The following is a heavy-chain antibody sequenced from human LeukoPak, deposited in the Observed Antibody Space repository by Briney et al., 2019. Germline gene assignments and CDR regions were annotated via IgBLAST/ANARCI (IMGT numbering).Heavy chain of an antibody. CDR3: VKVASSPGPFDY. V-gene: IGHV3-64D*06. J-gene: IGHJ4*02. Sequence: PGGSLRLSCSASGFTFSNYALYWVRRAPGKRLEYVSAIDSNGDSTFYADSVKGRFTISRDNSKNTLFLQLIGLRVEDTAVYYCVKVASSPGPFDYWGQGTLVTVSS. CDR1: GFTFSNYA. CDR2: IDSNGDST. D-gene: IGHD6-13*01.